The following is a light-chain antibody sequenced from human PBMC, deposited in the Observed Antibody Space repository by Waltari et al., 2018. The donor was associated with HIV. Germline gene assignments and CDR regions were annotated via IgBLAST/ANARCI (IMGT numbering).Light chain of an antibody. V-gene: IGKV1-NL1*01. Sequence: DIQMTQFPSSLSASVGDTVTITCRATQDVGNSVCWYQQRPVTVPKLLSSGAYIRHRGVHSRFTRSGSGARYTLTITELQPEDFATYPCHHYFSAPVTFGGGTKVEI. CDR3: HHYFSAPVT. J-gene: IGKJ4*01. CDR1: QDVGNS. CDR2: GAY.